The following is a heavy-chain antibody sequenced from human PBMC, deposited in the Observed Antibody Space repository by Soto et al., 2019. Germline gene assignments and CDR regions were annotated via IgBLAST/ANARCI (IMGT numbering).Heavy chain of an antibody. Sequence: GGSLRLSCAASGLTLGSYTMHWVRQGPGKGLGWVAGISYDGSIKYYGDSVKGRFSVSRDNSKNTLYLQMNSLRPEDTAVNYCARDVGPAVTTPYDYWGQGTLVTVSS. V-gene: IGHV3-30-3*01. CDR1: GLTLGSYT. CDR2: ISYDGSIK. J-gene: IGHJ4*02. D-gene: IGHD4-17*01. CDR3: ARDVGPAVTTPYDY.